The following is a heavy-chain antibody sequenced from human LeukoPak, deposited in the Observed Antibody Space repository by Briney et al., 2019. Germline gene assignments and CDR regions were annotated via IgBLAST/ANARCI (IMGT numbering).Heavy chain of an antibody. CDR1: GFTFSTSW. D-gene: IGHD4/OR15-4a*01. Sequence: GGSLRLSCAASGFTFSTSWMTWVRQAPGKGLEWVANINGDGSLNGHVASVKGRFTISRDNAKNSVYLQMISLRDEDTAVYYCTRDRAYGALDYWGQGTLVAVSS. CDR2: INGDGSLN. CDR3: TRDRAYGALDY. V-gene: IGHV3-7*01. J-gene: IGHJ4*02.